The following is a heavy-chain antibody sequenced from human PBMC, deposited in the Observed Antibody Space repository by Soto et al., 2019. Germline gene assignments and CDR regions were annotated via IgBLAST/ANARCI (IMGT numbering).Heavy chain of an antibody. V-gene: IGHV4-59*01. CDR2: VYYTGST. J-gene: IGHJ4*02. CDR1: GGSTSGSY. CDR3: ARSVAVPGAHIDY. Sequence: SETLSLTCSVSGGSTSGSYWSWIRQSPGKGLEWLGYVYYTGSTNYSPSLRSRVSISVDTSKNEFSLRLSSVTAADTAVYFCARSVAVPGAHIDYWGQGTQVTVSS. D-gene: IGHD6-19*01.